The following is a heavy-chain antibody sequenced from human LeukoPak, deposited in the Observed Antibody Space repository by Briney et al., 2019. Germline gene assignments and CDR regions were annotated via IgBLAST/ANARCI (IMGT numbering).Heavy chain of an antibody. Sequence: ASVKVSSKASGYTFTGYYMHWVRQAPGQGLEWMGWINPNSGGTNYAQKFQGRVTMTRDTSISTAYMELSRLRSDDTAVYYCAREVWSPYRGGGSCYSKWFDPWGQGTLVTVSS. J-gene: IGHJ5*02. V-gene: IGHV1-2*02. CDR1: GYTFTGYY. CDR3: AREVWSPYRGGGSCYSKWFDP. D-gene: IGHD2-15*01. CDR2: INPNSGGT.